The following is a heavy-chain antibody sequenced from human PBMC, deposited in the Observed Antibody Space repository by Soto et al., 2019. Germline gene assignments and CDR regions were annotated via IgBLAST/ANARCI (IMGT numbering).Heavy chain of an antibody. D-gene: IGHD2-8*01. J-gene: IGHJ5*02. CDR3: ARDLSCTNGVCYTNWFDP. Sequence: QVQLVQSGAEVKKPGSSVKVSCKASGGTFSSYAISWVRQAPGQGLEWMGGIIPIFGTANYAQKFQGRVTTTADESSSTAYMELCSLRSEDTAEYYCARDLSCTNGVCYTNWFDPWGQGTLVIVSS. CDR1: GGTFSSYA. CDR2: IIPIFGTA. V-gene: IGHV1-69*12.